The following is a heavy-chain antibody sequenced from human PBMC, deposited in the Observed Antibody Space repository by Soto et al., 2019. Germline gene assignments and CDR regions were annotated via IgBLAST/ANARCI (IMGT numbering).Heavy chain of an antibody. D-gene: IGHD6-13*01. J-gene: IGHJ4*02. V-gene: IGHV4-34*01. CDR1: GGSFSGYY. Sequence: PSETLSLTCAVYGGSFSGYYWSWIRQPPGKGLEWIGEINHSGSTNYNPSLKSRVTISVDTSKNQFSLKLSSVTAADTAVYYCARAFRSSWYFVYWGQGTLVTVSS. CDR3: ARAFRSSWYFVY. CDR2: INHSGST.